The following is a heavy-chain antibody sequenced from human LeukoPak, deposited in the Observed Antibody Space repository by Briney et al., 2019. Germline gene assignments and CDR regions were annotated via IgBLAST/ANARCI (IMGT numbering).Heavy chain of an antibody. CDR1: GFTFSSYW. D-gene: IGHD5-18*01. CDR2: IKQDGSEK. J-gene: IGHJ4*02. CDR3: ASLNIQLWHPRRNYYFDY. Sequence: GGSLRLSCAASGFTFSSYWMSWVRQAPGKGLEWVANIKQDGSEKYDVDSVKGRFTISRDNAKNSLYLQMNSLRAEDTAVYYCASLNIQLWHPRRNYYFDYWGQGTLVTVSS. V-gene: IGHV3-7*01.